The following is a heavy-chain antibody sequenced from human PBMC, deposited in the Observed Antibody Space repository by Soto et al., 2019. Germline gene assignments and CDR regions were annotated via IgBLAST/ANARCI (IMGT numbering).Heavy chain of an antibody. J-gene: IGHJ5*02. D-gene: IGHD3-10*01. CDR1: GFTFRSYS. V-gene: IGHV3-48*02. CDR2: ISSSSSTI. Sequence: HPGGSLGLSCAASGFTFRSYSMNWVRQAPGKGLEWVSYISSSSSTIYYADSVKGRFTISRDNAKNSLYLQMNSLRDEDTAVYYCARDDAITMVRGAKFRWFDPWGQGTLVTVPS. CDR3: ARDDAITMVRGAKFRWFDP.